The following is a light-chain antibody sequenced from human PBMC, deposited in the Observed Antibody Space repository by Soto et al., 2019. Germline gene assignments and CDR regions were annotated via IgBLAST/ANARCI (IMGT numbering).Light chain of an antibody. V-gene: IGLV2-14*01. CDR3: QSYETSSGLAGV. CDR1: SSDIGAYDD. CDR2: GDT. Sequence: QSALTQPPSVSGAPGQTITISCTGTSSDIGAYDDVRWYQQHPGKAPKLMIYGDTNRPSGVSGRFSGSKSGHTASLTISGLQAEDEADYYCQSYETSSGLAGVFGGGTKLTVL. J-gene: IGLJ2*01.